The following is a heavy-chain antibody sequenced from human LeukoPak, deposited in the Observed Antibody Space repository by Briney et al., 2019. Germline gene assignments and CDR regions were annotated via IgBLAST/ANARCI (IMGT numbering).Heavy chain of an antibody. D-gene: IGHD2-15*01. V-gene: IGHV3-7*01. J-gene: IGHJ4*02. CDR3: ATAGDSSGGYRGRTVF. CDR2: IKQDGSQR. CDR1: GFTFNSYW. Sequence: GGSLRLSCAASGFTFNSYWMTWVRQAPGKGLEWVANIKQDGSQRFYVDSVKGRFTTSRDNAKTSLYLQMNSLRVEDTAVYYCATAGDSSGGYRGRTVFGGQGTLVTVSS.